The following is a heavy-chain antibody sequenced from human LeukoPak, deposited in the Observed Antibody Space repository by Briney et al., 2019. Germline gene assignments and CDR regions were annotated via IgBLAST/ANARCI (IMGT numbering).Heavy chain of an antibody. Sequence: ASVKVSCKASGYTFTDYYLHWVRQAPGQGFEWMGWINPNSGDTNYAQKFQGWVTMTRDTSISTAYMELSRLRSDDTAVYYCARDLGGWFDPWGQGTLVTVSS. CDR3: ARDLGGWFDP. CDR2: INPNSGDT. D-gene: IGHD1-26*01. CDR1: GYTFTDYY. V-gene: IGHV1-2*04. J-gene: IGHJ5*02.